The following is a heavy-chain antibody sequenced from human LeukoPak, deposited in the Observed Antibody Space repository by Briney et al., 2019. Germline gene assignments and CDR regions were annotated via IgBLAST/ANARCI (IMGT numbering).Heavy chain of an antibody. V-gene: IGHV3-23*05. D-gene: IGHD3-10*01. J-gene: IGHJ4*02. CDR3: VTRHPTAWFNFDY. CDR1: GFTFNTHA. CDR2: IGLSSNNR. Sequence: WGSLRLSCAASGFTFNTHAMSWVRQPPGKGLEWVSTIGLSSNNRYYADSVKGRFTISRDNSRNTLYLQMDSLRPEDTAVYYCVTRHPTAWFNFDYWGRGTLVTVSS.